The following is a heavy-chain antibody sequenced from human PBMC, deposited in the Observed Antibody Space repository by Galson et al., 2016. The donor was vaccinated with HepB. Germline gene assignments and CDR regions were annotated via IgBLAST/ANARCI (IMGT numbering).Heavy chain of an antibody. Sequence: QSGAEVKKPGESLKISCKGSGYSFTSYWIGWVRQMPGKGLEWMGIIYPGDSDTRYSPSFQGQVTISADKSISTAYLQWSSLKASDTAMYYCARQPIYCSGGSCYSPDYWGQGTLVTVSS. CDR1: GYSFTSYW. D-gene: IGHD2-15*01. V-gene: IGHV5-51*01. CDR2: IYPGDSDT. CDR3: ARQPIYCSGGSCYSPDY. J-gene: IGHJ4*02.